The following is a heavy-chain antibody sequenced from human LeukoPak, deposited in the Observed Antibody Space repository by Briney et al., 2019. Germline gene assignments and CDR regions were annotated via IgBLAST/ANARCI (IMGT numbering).Heavy chain of an antibody. Sequence: PSETLSLTCTVSGGSISSYYWSWIRQPAGKGLEWIGRIYTSGSTNYNPSLKSRVTMSVDTSKNQFSLKLSSVTAADTAVYYCAREYCSSTSCPSVAFDIWGQGTMVTVSS. V-gene: IGHV4-4*07. D-gene: IGHD2-2*01. J-gene: IGHJ3*02. CDR3: AREYCSSTSCPSVAFDI. CDR2: IYTSGST. CDR1: GGSISSYY.